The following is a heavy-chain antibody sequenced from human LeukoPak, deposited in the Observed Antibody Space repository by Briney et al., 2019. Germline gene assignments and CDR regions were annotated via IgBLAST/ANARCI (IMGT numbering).Heavy chain of an antibody. CDR1: GGSFSGYY. Sequence: SETLSLTCAVYGGSFSGYYWSWIRQPPGKGLEWIGEINHRRSTSYNPSLKSRVTMSVDTSKNQFSLNLSSVTAADTAVYYCARGQFWSGYSIWGQGTLVTVSS. CDR3: ARGQFWSGYSI. V-gene: IGHV4-34*01. D-gene: IGHD3-3*02. CDR2: INHRRST. J-gene: IGHJ4*02.